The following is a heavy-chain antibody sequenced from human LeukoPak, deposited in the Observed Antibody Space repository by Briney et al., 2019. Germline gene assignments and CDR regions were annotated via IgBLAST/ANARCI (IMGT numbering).Heavy chain of an antibody. CDR2: ISASGSAI. CDR1: GFPLSSYS. Sequence: GGSLRLSCTASGFPLSSYSMNWVRQAPGKGVEWISYISASGSAIYYVDSLNGRVTVSRDNARISLFLQMDSPRAEDTAVYYCVRVKGSYFDYWGPGTLVTVSS. D-gene: IGHD2-15*01. J-gene: IGHJ4*02. CDR3: VRVKGSYFDY. V-gene: IGHV3-48*01.